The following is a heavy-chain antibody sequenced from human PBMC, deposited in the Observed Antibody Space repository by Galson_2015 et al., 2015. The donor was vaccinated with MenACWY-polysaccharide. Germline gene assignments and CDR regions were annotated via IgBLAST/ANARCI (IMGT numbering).Heavy chain of an antibody. Sequence: SVKVSCKASGYTFTGYYVHWVRQAPGQGLEWVGRINPNSGGTNYAQRFQGRVTMTRDTSISTAYLELSRLGSDDTAMYYCVRESGSTGYQRNWFDPGAQGTLVTVSS. CDR2: INPNSGGT. J-gene: IGHJ5*02. D-gene: IGHD2-2*01. V-gene: IGHV1-2*06. CDR1: GYTFTGYY. CDR3: VRESGSTGYQRNWFDP.